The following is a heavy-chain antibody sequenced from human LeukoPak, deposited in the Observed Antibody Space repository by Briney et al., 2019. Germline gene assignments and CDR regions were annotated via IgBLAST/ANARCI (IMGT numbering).Heavy chain of an antibody. CDR3: ARSGGWGIY. CDR1: GGSLSDYY. D-gene: IGHD6-19*01. CDR2: INHSGST. Sequence: SETLSLTCAVYGGSLSDYYWSWIRQPPGKGLEWIGEINHSGSTNYNPSLKSRVTISLDTSKNQFSLKLSSVTAADTAVYYCARSGGWGIYWGQGTLVTVSS. J-gene: IGHJ4*02. V-gene: IGHV4-34*01.